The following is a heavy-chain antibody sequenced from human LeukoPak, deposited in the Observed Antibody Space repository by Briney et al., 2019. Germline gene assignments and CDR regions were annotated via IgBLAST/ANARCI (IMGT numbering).Heavy chain of an antibody. CDR3: ARAGHYYGSGRGYFDY. CDR2: ISWNSGSI. Sequence: GGSLRLSCAASGFTFDDYAMHWVRQAPGKGLEWVSGISWNSGSIGYADSVKGRFTISRDNAKNSLYLQMNSLRAEDTAVYYCARAGHYYGSGRGYFDYWGQGTLVTVSS. V-gene: IGHV3-9*01. CDR1: GFTFDDYA. D-gene: IGHD3-10*01. J-gene: IGHJ4*02.